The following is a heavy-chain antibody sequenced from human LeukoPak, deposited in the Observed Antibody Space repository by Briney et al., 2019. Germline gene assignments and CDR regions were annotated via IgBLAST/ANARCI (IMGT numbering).Heavy chain of an antibody. D-gene: IGHD2-21*02. CDR2: ISAYNGNT. CDR3: ARVVDIWGVVTAVNWFDP. Sequence: ASVKVSCKASGYTFTSYGVSWMRQAPGQGLEWMGWISAYNGNTNYAQKLQGRVTMTTDTSTSTAYMELRSLRSDDTAVYYCARVVDIWGVVTAVNWFDPWGQGTLVTVSS. CDR1: GYTFTSYG. J-gene: IGHJ5*02. V-gene: IGHV1-18*01.